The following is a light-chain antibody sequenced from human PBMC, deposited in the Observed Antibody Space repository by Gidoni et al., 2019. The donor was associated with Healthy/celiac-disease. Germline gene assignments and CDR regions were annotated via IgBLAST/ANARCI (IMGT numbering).Light chain of an antibody. CDR3: QQFNNYPQT. CDR1: QGISSA. CDR2: DAS. Sequence: GDRVTITCRAIQGISSALAWYQQKPGKAPKLLIYDASSLESGVPSRFSGSGSGTDFTLTISSLQPEDFAIYYCQQFNNYPQTFGGGTKVEIK. V-gene: IGKV1D-13*01. J-gene: IGKJ4*01.